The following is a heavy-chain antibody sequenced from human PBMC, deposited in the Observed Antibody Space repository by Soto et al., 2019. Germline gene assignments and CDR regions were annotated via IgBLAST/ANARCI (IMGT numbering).Heavy chain of an antibody. Sequence: GGSLRLSCAASGFTFSSYEMNWVRQAPGKGLERVSYISSSGSTIYYADSVKGRFTISRDNAKNSLYLQMNSLRAEDTAVYYCARGPAPSMVRGVPPYYYGRDVWGQGTTVAVSS. CDR2: ISSSGSTI. J-gene: IGHJ6*02. CDR1: GFTFSSYE. V-gene: IGHV3-48*03. D-gene: IGHD3-10*01. CDR3: ARGPAPSMVRGVPPYYYGRDV.